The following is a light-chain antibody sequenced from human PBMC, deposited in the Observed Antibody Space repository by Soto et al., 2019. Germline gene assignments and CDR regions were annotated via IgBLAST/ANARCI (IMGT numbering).Light chain of an antibody. CDR1: SGPVSTNHY. V-gene: IGLV8-61*01. J-gene: IGLJ3*02. CDR2: NTN. Sequence: QTVVTQEPSFSVSPGRTVTLTCGLSSGPVSTNHYPSWYQQTPGQAPRTLIYNTNTRSSGVPDRFSGFILGNKAALTITGAQADDESDYYCVLYMGNGVWVFGGGTKVTVL. CDR3: VLYMGNGVWV.